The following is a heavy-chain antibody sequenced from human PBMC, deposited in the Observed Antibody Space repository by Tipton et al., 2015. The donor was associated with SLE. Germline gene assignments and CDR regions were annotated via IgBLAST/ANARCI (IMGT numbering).Heavy chain of an antibody. CDR3: VKDLGIAARPYYYFDY. V-gene: IGHV3-23*01. D-gene: IGHD6-6*01. J-gene: IGHJ4*02. CDR1: GFTFSSYA. Sequence: SLRLSCAASGFTFSSYAMSWVRQAPGKGLEWVSAISGSGGSTYYADSVKGRFTISRDNSKNTLYLQMSSLRAEDTAVYYCVKDLGIAARPYYYFDYWGQGTLVTVSS. CDR2: ISGSGGST.